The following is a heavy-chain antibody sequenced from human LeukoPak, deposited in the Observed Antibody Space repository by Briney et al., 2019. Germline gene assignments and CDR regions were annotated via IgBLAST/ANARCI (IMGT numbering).Heavy chain of an antibody. CDR1: GGSISSGGYY. D-gene: IGHD5-12*01. Sequence: SETLSLTCTVSGGSISSGGYYWSWVRQPPGKGLEWIGYTSNAGTTNYNPSLKSRVTMSVDTSKSQFSLKLSSVTAADTAVYYCTRGPLGGGYTYFDYWGQGTLVTVSS. J-gene: IGHJ4*02. CDR2: TSNAGTT. CDR3: TRGPLGGGYTYFDY. V-gene: IGHV4-61*08.